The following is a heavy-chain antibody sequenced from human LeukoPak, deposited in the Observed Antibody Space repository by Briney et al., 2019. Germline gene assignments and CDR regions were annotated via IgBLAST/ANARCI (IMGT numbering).Heavy chain of an antibody. CDR1: GFTFSSSA. J-gene: IGHJ4*02. D-gene: IGHD3-10*01. CDR3: AKLLRGVVVPYFDS. V-gene: IGHV3-23*01. CDR2: ISGNADRT. Sequence: GGSLRLSCAASGFTFSSSAMSWVRQAPGKGLEWVSAISGNADRTHYAASVKGRFTVSRDTSTYTLFLQLNSLRAEDTAIYYCAKLLRGVVVPYFDSWGQGTLVIVSS.